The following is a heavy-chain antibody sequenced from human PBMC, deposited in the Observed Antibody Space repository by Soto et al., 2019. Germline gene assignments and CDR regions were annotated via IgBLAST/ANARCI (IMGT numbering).Heavy chain of an antibody. CDR3: ARASCSSTSCYFGDAFDI. CDR1: GYTFTSYG. Sequence: GASVKVSCKASGYTFTSYGISWVRQAPGQGLEWMGWISAYNGNTNYAQKLQGRVTMTTDTSTSTAYMELRSLRSDDTAVYYCARASCSSTSCYFGDAFDIWGQGTMVTVSS. J-gene: IGHJ3*02. V-gene: IGHV1-18*04. CDR2: ISAYNGNT. D-gene: IGHD2-2*01.